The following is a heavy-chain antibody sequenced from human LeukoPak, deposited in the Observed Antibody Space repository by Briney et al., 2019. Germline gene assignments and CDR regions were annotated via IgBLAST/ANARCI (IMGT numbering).Heavy chain of an antibody. Sequence: GSSVKVSCKASGDTFSSYAISWVRQAPGQGLEWMGGIIPIFGTANYAQKFQGRVAITADESTSTAYMELSSLRSEDTAVYYCARDLEGDIVVVPAAGIDAFDIWGQGTMVTVSS. D-gene: IGHD2-2*01. CDR2: IIPIFGTA. J-gene: IGHJ3*02. CDR3: ARDLEGDIVVVPAAGIDAFDI. V-gene: IGHV1-69*01. CDR1: GDTFSSYA.